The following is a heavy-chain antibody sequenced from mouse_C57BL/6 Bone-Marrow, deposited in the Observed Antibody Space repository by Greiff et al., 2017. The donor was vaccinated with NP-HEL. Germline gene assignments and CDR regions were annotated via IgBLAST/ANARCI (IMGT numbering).Heavy chain of an antibody. CDR1: GYAFTNYL. V-gene: IGHV1-54*01. CDR2: LNPGSGGT. CDR3: ARLFTTVVATTYYYAMDY. Sequence: QVQLQQSGAELVRPGTSVKVSCKASGYAFTNYLIEWVKQRPGQGLEWIGVLNPGSGGTNYNEKFKGKATLTADKSSSTAYMQLSSLTSEDSAVYFCARLFTTVVATTYYYAMDYWGQGTSVTVSS. J-gene: IGHJ4*01. D-gene: IGHD1-1*01.